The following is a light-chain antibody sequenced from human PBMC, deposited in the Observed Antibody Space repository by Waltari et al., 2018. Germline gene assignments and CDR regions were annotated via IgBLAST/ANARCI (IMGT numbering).Light chain of an antibody. CDR3: AAWDDSLSGWV. V-gene: IGLV1-47*01. J-gene: IGLJ3*02. Sequence: QSVLTQPPSASGTPGQRVTISCSGSSSNIGSNYVSWYQQLPGTAPKLLSYRNNQRPSGVPDRFSGSNSGTSASLAISGLRSEDEADYYCAAWDDSLSGWVFGGGTKLTVL. CDR1: SSNIGSNY. CDR2: RNN.